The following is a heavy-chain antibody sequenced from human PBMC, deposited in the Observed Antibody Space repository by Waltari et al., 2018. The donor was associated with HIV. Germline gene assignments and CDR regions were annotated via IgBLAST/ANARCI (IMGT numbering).Heavy chain of an antibody. D-gene: IGHD4-17*01. J-gene: IGHJ6*02. CDR1: GFSLSTSGMC. V-gene: IGHV2-70*01. Sequence: QVTLRESGPALVKPTQTLTLTCTFSGFSLSTSGMCVSWIRQPPGKALEWLALIDWDDDKYYSTSLKTRLNISKDTSKNQVVLTMTNMDPVDTATYYCARIWGTVTTRYGMDVWGQGTTVTVSS. CDR2: IDWDDDK. CDR3: ARIWGTVTTRYGMDV.